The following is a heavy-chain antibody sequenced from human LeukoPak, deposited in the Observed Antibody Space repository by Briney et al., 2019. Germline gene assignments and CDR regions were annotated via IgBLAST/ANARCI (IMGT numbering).Heavy chain of an antibody. J-gene: IGHJ4*02. V-gene: IGHV3-23*01. D-gene: IGHD3-16*01. CDR1: GFTLSNYA. Sequence: GGSLRLSCAVSGFTLSNYAMSWVRQAPGKGLEWVSGISSSGGSTYYPDSVKGRFTISRDNSKNTLFLLMNSLRAEDTAVYYCAKDVMITFGPVMAPPFDYWGQGTLVTVSS. CDR2: ISSSGGST. CDR3: AKDVMITFGPVMAPPFDY.